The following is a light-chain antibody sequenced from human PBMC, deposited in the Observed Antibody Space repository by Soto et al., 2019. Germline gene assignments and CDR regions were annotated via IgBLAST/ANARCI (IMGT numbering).Light chain of an antibody. CDR1: QRLLYSPTNKNY. CDR3: QQYYDAPQT. CDR2: WAS. J-gene: IGKJ1*01. V-gene: IGKV4-1*01. Sequence: DIVMTKSPDSLAVSLGERATIDCKSSQRLLYSPTNKNYLAWYQQKPGQPPKLLIYWASTRESVVPDRFTGSGSGTDFTLTVSSLQDEDVAVYYCQQYYDAPQTFGRGTKVEIK.